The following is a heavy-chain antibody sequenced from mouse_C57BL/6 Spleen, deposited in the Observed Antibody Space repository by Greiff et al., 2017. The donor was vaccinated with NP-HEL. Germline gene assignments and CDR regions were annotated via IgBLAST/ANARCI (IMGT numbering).Heavy chain of an antibody. D-gene: IGHD1-1*01. V-gene: IGHV1-81*01. CDR2: IYPRSGNT. CDR1: GYTFTSYG. Sequence: VQLQQSGAELARPGASVKLSCKASGYTFTSYGISWVKQRTGQGLEWIGEIYPRSGNTYYNEKFKGKATLTADKSSSTAYMELRSLTSEDSAVYFCARVIAAVAAGYAMDYWGQGTSVTVSS. CDR3: ARVIAAVAAGYAMDY. J-gene: IGHJ4*01.